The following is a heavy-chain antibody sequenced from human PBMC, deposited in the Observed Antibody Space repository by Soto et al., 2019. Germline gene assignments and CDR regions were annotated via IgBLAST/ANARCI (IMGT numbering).Heavy chain of an antibody. J-gene: IGHJ4*02. Sequence: TGGSLRLSCAASGFTFSSYGMHWVRQAPGKGLEWVAVIWYDGSNKYYADSVKGRFTISRDNSKNTLYLQMNSLRAEDTAVYYCARGSGGGSGDYFDYWGQGTLVTVSS. V-gene: IGHV3-33*01. CDR2: IWYDGSNK. CDR1: GFTFSSYG. CDR3: ARGSGGGSGDYFDY. D-gene: IGHD1-26*01.